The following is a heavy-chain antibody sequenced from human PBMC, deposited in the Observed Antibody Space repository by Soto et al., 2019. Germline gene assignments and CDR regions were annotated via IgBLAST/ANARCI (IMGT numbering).Heavy chain of an antibody. V-gene: IGHV3-21*01. CDR1: GFTFSSYS. CDR2: ISSSSSYI. D-gene: IGHD3-3*01. J-gene: IGHJ4*02. Sequence: PGGSLRLSCAASGFTFSSYSMNWVRQAPGKGLEWVSSISSSSSYIYYADSVKGRFTISRDNAKNSLYLQMNSLRAEDTAVYYCARDTTWSGLFDYWGQGTLVTVSS. CDR3: ARDTTWSGLFDY.